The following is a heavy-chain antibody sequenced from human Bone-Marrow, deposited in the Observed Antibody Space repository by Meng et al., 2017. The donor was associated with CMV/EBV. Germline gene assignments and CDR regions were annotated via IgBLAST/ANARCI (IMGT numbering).Heavy chain of an antibody. Sequence: GESLKISCAASGFTFSSYWMSWVREAPGKGLEWVGNIKQDGSKKYYVVSVKGRFTISRDNAKNALYLEMNSQRAEDTSVYDCARNLDVWGQGTTVTVSS. J-gene: IGHJ6*02. CDR1: GFTFSSYW. V-gene: IGHV3-7*01. CDR3: ARNLDV. CDR2: IKQDGSKK.